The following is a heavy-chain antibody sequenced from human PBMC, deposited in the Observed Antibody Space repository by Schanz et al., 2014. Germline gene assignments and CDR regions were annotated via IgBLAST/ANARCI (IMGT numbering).Heavy chain of an antibody. V-gene: IGHV1-69*04. CDR3: ARDPQYYYGSGRGY. Sequence: QVQLVQSGAEVRKPGSSVKVSCKASGYTFTRSGISWVRQAPGQGLEWMGRIIPITGITNYAQKFQGRVPFTADISTSTAYMELISLTSEDTAVYYCARDPQYYYGSGRGYWGQGTLVTVST. J-gene: IGHJ4*02. D-gene: IGHD3-10*01. CDR1: GYTFTRSG. CDR2: IIPITGIT.